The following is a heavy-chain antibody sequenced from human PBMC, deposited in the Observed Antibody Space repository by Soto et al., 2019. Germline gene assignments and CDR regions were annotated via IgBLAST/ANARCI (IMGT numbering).Heavy chain of an antibody. J-gene: IGHJ3*02. Sequence: SVKVSCKASGFTFTSSAVQWVRQARGQRLEWIGWIVVGSGNTNYAQKFQERVTITRDMSTSTAYMELSSLRSEDTAVYYCAAVPGYYDSSGYYHYDAFDIWGQGTMVTVSS. V-gene: IGHV1-58*01. CDR3: AAVPGYYDSSGYYHYDAFDI. D-gene: IGHD3-22*01. CDR1: GFTFTSSA. CDR2: IVVGSGNT.